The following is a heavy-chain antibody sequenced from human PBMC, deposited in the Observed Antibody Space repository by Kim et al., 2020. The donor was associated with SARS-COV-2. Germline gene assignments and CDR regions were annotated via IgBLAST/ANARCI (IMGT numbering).Heavy chain of an antibody. J-gene: IGHJ6*02. Sequence: GGSTYYADAVKGRFTISRDNTKNTLYLQMNRLRAEDTAVYYCARDGRMDVWGQGTTVTVSS. CDR2: GGST. CDR3: ARDGRMDV. V-gene: IGHV3-66*01.